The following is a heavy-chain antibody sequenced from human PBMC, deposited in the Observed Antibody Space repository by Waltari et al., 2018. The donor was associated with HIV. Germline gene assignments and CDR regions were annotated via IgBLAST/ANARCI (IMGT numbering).Heavy chain of an antibody. Sequence: QVHLQQSGAGLLKPSETLSLTCTVSGGSFSGYYWSWIRQPPGQGLEWVGEVNHSGNINYNPALKSRLIISVDTSKRQFSLRLKSVTAADTAVYYCSREGYGGNPANNFDFWGQGTLVSVSS. CDR1: GGSFSGYY. J-gene: IGHJ4*02. CDR2: VNHSGNI. D-gene: IGHD2-15*01. V-gene: IGHV4-34*01. CDR3: SREGYGGNPANNFDF.